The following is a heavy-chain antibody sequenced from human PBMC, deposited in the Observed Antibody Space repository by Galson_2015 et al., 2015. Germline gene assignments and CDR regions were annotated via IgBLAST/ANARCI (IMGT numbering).Heavy chain of an antibody. D-gene: IGHD3-22*01. Sequence: SVKVSCKASGYTFTSYYMHWVRQAPGQGLEWMGRIIPILGIANYAQKFQGRVTITADESTSTAYMELSSLRSEDTAVYYCARGRTYYYDSSGPMDAFDIWGQGTMVTVSS. V-gene: IGHV1-69*02. CDR1: GYTFTSYY. CDR3: ARGRTYYYDSSGPMDAFDI. CDR2: IIPILGIA. J-gene: IGHJ3*02.